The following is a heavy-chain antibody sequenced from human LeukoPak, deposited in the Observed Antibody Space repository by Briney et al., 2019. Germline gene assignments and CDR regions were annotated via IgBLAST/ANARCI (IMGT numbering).Heavy chain of an antibody. CDR2: INPNSGGT. Sequence: ASVKVSCKASGYTFTGYYMHWVRQAPGQGLEWMGWINPNSGGTNYAQKFQGRVTMTRDTSISTAYMELSRLRSDDTAVYYCARGDRSVRELLAIYFDYWGQGTLVTVSS. V-gene: IGHV1-2*02. D-gene: IGHD1-26*01. J-gene: IGHJ4*02. CDR3: ARGDRSVRELLAIYFDY. CDR1: GYTFTGYY.